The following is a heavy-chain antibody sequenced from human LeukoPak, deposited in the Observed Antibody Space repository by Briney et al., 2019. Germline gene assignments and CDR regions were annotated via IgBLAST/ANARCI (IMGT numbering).Heavy chain of an antibody. CDR2: ISSSSSYI. J-gene: IGHJ6*03. D-gene: IGHD2-2*01. Sequence: GGSLRLSCAASGFTFSSYSMNWVRQAPGKGLEWVSSISSSSSYIYYADSVKGRFTISRDNAKNSLYLQMNSLRAEDTAVYYCARTESGCSSTSCSTGYYYYYMDVWGKGNTVTVSS. V-gene: IGHV3-21*01. CDR3: ARTESGCSSTSCSTGYYYYYMDV. CDR1: GFTFSSYS.